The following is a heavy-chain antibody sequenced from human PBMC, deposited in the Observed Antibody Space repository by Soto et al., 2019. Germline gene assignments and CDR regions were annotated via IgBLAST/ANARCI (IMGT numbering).Heavy chain of an antibody. D-gene: IGHD6-13*01. Sequence: GGSLRLSCAASGFTFSSYGMHWVRQAPGKGLEWVAVISYDGSNKYYADSVKGRFTISRDNSKNTLYLQMNSLRAEDTAVYYCAKDRREQQTRKTPKIYYYYYGMDVWGQGTTVTVSS. V-gene: IGHV3-30*18. CDR1: GFTFSSYG. CDR3: AKDRREQQTRKTPKIYYYYYGMDV. CDR2: ISYDGSNK. J-gene: IGHJ6*02.